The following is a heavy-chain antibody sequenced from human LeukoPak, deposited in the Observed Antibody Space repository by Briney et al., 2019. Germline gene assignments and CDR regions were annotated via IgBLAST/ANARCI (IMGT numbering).Heavy chain of an antibody. V-gene: IGHV4-59*12. CDR2: IHYTGST. J-gene: IGHJ4*02. CDR3: ARDTTGLGNYFAS. Sequence: SETLSLTCTVSGGSISSYYWSWIRQSPGKGLECIGYIHYTGSTYYTPSLKSRVTISVDKSKNKFSLKLGSVTAADTAVYYCARDTTGLGNYFASWGQGTLVTVSS. D-gene: IGHD4-17*01. CDR1: GGSISSYY.